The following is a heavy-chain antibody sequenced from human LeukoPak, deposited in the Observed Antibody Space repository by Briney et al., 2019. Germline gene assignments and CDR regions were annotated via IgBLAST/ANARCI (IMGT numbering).Heavy chain of an antibody. J-gene: IGHJ3*02. CDR1: GGSISSYY. CDR3: ERARYSTSWYAVDI. D-gene: IGHD6-13*01. CDR2: IYHTGSN. V-gene: IGHV4-59*08. Sequence: SETLSLTCSVSGGSISSYYWSWIRQPPGKGLEWIGYIYHTGSNNYSPSLKSRVTMSVDTSKNQFSLKLSSVTAADTAVYYCERARYSTSWYAVDIWGQGTMVTVSS.